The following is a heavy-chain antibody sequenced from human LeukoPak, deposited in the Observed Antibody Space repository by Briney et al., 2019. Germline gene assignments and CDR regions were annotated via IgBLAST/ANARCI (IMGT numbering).Heavy chain of an antibody. J-gene: IGHJ5*02. Sequence: GGSLRLSCAASGFTFSSYSMNWVRQAPGKGLEWVSSISSSSSYICYADSVKGRFTISRDNAKNSLYLQMNSLRAEDTAVYYCARDPASTNWFDPWGQGTLVTVSS. CDR3: ARDPASTNWFDP. CDR1: GFTFSSYS. D-gene: IGHD2-2*01. CDR2: ISSSSSYI. V-gene: IGHV3-21*01.